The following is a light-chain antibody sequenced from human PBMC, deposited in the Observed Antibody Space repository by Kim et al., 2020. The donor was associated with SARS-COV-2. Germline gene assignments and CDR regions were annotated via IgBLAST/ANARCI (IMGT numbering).Light chain of an antibody. CDR3: QSYDSSLSALYV. CDR1: SSNIGAGYD. Sequence: QLVLTQPPSVSGAPGQRVTISCTGSSSNIGAGYDVHWYQQLPGTAPKLLIYGNSNRPSGVPDRFSGSKSGTSASLAITGLQAEDDADYYCQSYDSSLSALYVFGTGTKVTVL. V-gene: IGLV1-40*01. CDR2: GNS. J-gene: IGLJ1*01.